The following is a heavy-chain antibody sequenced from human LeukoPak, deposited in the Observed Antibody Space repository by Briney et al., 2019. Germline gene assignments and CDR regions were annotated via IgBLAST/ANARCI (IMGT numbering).Heavy chain of an antibody. CDR1: GFAFTYSE. D-gene: IGHD6-19*01. CDR2: VSTTGSAI. V-gene: IGHV3-48*03. Sequence: PGGSLRLSCIASGFAFTYSEMTWVRQAPGEGLEWVSYVSTTGSAIYYADSLKGRFTISRDNSKNTLFLQMNSLSTEDTAVYYCARVPPQSGWYGDYWGQGTLVTVSS. J-gene: IGHJ4*02. CDR3: ARVPPQSGWYGDY.